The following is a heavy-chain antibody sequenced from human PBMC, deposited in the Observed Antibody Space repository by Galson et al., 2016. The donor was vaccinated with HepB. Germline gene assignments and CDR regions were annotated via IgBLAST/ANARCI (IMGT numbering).Heavy chain of an antibody. Sequence: ATLSLTCPVSGGPISDTAYWWGWIRQPPGEGLEWIGSIFYTETTSYNPSLKSRVTIYVDTSKNQFPLKLNSVTAADTAVYYWARQVGRGSWAFDIWGQGRMVTVSS. CDR1: GGPISDTAYW. D-gene: IGHD1-26*01. V-gene: IGHV4-39*01. CDR3: ARQVGRGSWAFDI. J-gene: IGHJ3*02. CDR2: IFYTETT.